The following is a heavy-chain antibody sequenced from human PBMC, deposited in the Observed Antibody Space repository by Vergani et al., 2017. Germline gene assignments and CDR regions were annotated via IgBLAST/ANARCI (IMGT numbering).Heavy chain of an antibody. CDR1: GFTFSSHA. J-gene: IGHJ5*02. CDR2: IKNTGDST. V-gene: IGHV3-23*01. D-gene: IGHD3-3*01. CDR3: ARARKFRFGVVWENWFDP. Sequence: EVQLLQSEGAVVQPGGSLRLSCVASGFTFSSHAMSWVRQGHGQGLEWVSSIKNTGDSTHYADSVKGRFTISRANAKNTLFLQMNSLRAEDTAVYYCARARKFRFGVVWENWFDPWGQGTLVTVSS.